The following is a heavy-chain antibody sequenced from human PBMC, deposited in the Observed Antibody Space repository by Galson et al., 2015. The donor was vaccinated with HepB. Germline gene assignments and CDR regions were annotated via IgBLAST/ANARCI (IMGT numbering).Heavy chain of an antibody. CDR2: IFYNGNT. CDR1: GGSISSTSYY. D-gene: IGHD3-10*01. J-gene: IGHJ4*02. V-gene: IGHV4-39*07. Sequence: SETLSLTCTVSGGSIFSGGSISSTSYYWGWVRQPPGKGLEWIGNIFYNGNTYYNPSLKRRVTISLDTSKNQFSLKLSSVTAADTAVYYCVREGALGELFGYWGQGTLVTVSS. CDR3: VREGALGELFGY.